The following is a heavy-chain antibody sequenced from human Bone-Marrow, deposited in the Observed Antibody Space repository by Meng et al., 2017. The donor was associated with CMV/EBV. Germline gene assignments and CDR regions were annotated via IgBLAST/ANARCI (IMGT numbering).Heavy chain of an antibody. CDR1: GFTFSSYW. D-gene: IGHD3-3*01. CDR3: ASLGLRFLEWLPLDY. CDR2: IKQDGSEK. V-gene: IGHV3-7*01. J-gene: IGHJ4*02. Sequence: GGSLRLSCAASGFTFSSYWMSWVRQAPGKGLEWVANIKQDGSEKYYVDSVKGRFTISRDNAKNSLYLQMNSLRAEDTAVYYCASLGLRFLEWLPLDYWGQGTLVTVSS.